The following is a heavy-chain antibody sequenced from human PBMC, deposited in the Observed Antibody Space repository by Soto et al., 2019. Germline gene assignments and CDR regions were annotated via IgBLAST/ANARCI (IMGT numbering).Heavy chain of an antibody. CDR3: ARGYYYDSSGYLELDYYFDY. CDR2: ISSSSSYI. V-gene: IGHV3-21*01. Sequence: VQLVESGGGLVKPGGSLRLSCAASGFTFSSYSMNWVRQAPGKVLEWVSSISSSSSYIYYADSVKGRFTSSRDNAKNSLYLLMNRLRAEDTAVYYCARGYYYDSSGYLELDYYFDYWGQGTLVSVCS. CDR1: GFTFSSYS. J-gene: IGHJ4*02. D-gene: IGHD3-22*01.